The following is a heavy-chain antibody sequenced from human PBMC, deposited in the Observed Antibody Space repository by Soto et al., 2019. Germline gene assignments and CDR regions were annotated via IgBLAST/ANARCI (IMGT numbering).Heavy chain of an antibody. V-gene: IGHV1-3*01. CDR1: GYSFTSYA. D-gene: IGHD3-16*01. Sequence: ASVKGSCKASGYSFTSYAMHWVRRAPGQRLEWMGWINAGNGNTKYSQKFQGRVTITRDTSASTAYMELSSLRSEDTAVYYCARGRPIMRTLDYSGQGTLDIVSS. CDR3: ARGRPIMRTLDY. CDR2: INAGNGNT. J-gene: IGHJ4*02.